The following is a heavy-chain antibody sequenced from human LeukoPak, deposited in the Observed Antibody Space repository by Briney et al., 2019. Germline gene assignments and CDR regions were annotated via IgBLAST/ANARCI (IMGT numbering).Heavy chain of an antibody. D-gene: IGHD3-3*01. J-gene: IGHJ4*02. CDR3: AREPATIFGVVDLKYFDY. CDR1: GGTFSSYA. CDR2: ITPIFGTA. V-gene: IGHV1-69*01. Sequence: SVKVSCKASGGTFSSYAISWVRQAPGQGLEWMGGITPIFGTANYAQKFQGRVTITADESTSTAYMELSSLRSEDTAVYYCAREPATIFGVVDLKYFDYWGQGTLVTVSS.